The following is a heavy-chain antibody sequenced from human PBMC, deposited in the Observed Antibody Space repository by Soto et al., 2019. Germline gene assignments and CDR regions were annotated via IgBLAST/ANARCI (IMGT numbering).Heavy chain of an antibody. Sequence: SETLSLTCAVSGGSIISSHWWTWVRQSPGKGLEWIGSIYHTGSTYYSKSLRSRLTMSVDTSKSQFSLRLSSVTAADTAVYYCARATGTLRSRDCDYWGQGSLVTVSS. CDR3: ARATGTLRSRDCDY. CDR1: GGSIISSHW. J-gene: IGHJ4*02. D-gene: IGHD1-1*01. CDR2: IYHTGST. V-gene: IGHV4-4*02.